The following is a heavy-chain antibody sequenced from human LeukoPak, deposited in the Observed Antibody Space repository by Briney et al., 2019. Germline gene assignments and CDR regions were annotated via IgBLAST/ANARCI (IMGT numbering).Heavy chain of an antibody. CDR1: GFTFGSYA. CDR2: ISGGSEDT. D-gene: IGHD6-13*01. CDR3: ARTIAQYSNSWLYFYYGLDV. J-gene: IGHJ6*02. Sequence: GGSLRLSCTASGFTFGSYAMSWVRQAPGKGLEWVSSISGGSEDTYYADSVKGRFTISRDNSKSTLNLQLNSLRAEGTAVYYCARTIAQYSNSWLYFYYGLDVWGQGTTVTVSS. V-gene: IGHV3-23*01.